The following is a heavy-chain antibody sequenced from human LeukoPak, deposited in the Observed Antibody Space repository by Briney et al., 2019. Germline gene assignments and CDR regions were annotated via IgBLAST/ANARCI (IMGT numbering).Heavy chain of an antibody. CDR2: INHSGST. CDR1: GGSFSGYY. V-gene: IGHV4-34*01. D-gene: IGHD3-10*01. CDR3: ARLRRYYYGSGPTDY. J-gene: IGHJ4*02. Sequence: SETLSLTCAVYGGSFSGYYWSWIRQPPGKGLEWIGEINHSGSTNYNPSLKSRVTISVDTSKNQFSLELSSVTAADTAVYYCARLRRYYYGSGPTDYWGQGTLVTVSS.